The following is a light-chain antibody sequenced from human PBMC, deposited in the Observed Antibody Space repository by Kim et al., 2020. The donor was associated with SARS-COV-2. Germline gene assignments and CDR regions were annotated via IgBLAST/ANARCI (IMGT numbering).Light chain of an antibody. V-gene: IGKV3D-20*01. CDR3: KQYGSSPPLT. CDR1: QSVISSY. J-gene: IGKJ4*01. Sequence: EIVLTQSPATLSLSPGERATLSCGASQSVISSYLAWYQQKPGLAPRLLIYDASSRATGIPDRFSGSGSGTDFTLTISRLEPEDFAVYYCKQYGSSPPLTFGGGTKVDIK. CDR2: DAS.